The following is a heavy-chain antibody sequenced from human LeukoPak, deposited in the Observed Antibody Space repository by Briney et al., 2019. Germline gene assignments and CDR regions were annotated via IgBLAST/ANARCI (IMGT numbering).Heavy chain of an antibody. CDR2: IYTSGST. Sequence: PSQTLSLTCTVSGGSISSGSYYWSWIRQPAGKGLEWIGRIYTSGSTNYNPSLKSRVTISVDTSKNQFSLKLSSVTAADTAVYYCARARPVGATTGNSDYWGQGTLVTVSS. D-gene: IGHD1-26*01. J-gene: IGHJ4*02. CDR3: ARARPVGATTGNSDY. CDR1: GGSISSGSYY. V-gene: IGHV4-61*02.